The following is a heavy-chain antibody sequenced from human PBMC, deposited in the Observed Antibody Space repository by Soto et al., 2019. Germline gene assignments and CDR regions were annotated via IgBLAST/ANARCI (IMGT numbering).Heavy chain of an antibody. CDR3: ARGIGEYQLLSRWFDP. V-gene: IGHV1-69*13. CDR1: GGTFSSYA. D-gene: IGHD2-2*01. CDR2: IIPIFGTA. J-gene: IGHJ5*02. Sequence: SVKVSCKASGGTFSSYAISWVRQAPGQGIEWMGRIIPIFGTANYAQKFQGRVTITADESTSTAYMELSSLRSEDTAVYYCARGIGEYQLLSRWFDPWGQGTLVTVSS.